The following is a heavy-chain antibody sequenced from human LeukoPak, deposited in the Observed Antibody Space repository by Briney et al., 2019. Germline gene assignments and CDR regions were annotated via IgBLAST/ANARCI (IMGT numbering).Heavy chain of an antibody. CDR1: GGSISSSSYY. D-gene: IGHD1-26*01. V-gene: IGHV4-39*07. CDR3: ARRPGIVGANPNAFDI. Sequence: PSETLSLTCTVSGGSISSSSYYWGWIRQPPGKGLEWIGSIYYSGSTNYNPSLKSRVTISVDKSKNQFSLKLSSVTAADTAVYYCARRPGIVGANPNAFDIWGQGTMVTVSS. J-gene: IGHJ3*02. CDR2: IYYSGST.